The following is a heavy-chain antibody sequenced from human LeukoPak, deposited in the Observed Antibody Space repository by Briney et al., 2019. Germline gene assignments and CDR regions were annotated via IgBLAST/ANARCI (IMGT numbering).Heavy chain of an antibody. D-gene: IGHD4-11*01. CDR3: AKDLDYTTYGYYFDY. V-gene: IGHV3-30*18. CDR1: GFTFSSYE. J-gene: IGHJ4*02. Sequence: GGSLRLSCAASGFTFSSYEMNWVRQAPGKGLEWVAVISYDGSNKYYADSVRGRFTIFRDNSRNTLYLQMNSLRADDTAVYYCAKDLDYTTYGYYFDYWGQGTLVTVSS. CDR2: ISYDGSNK.